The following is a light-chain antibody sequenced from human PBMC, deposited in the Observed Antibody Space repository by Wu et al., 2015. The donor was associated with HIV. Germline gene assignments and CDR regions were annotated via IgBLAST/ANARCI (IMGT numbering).Light chain of an antibody. V-gene: IGKV3-20*01. CDR1: HGVGNE. CDR3: QHEES. Sequence: VLTQSPGTLSLSPGDRATLSCRASHGVGNEMAWYQQKRGQTPRLIIYGASQRATGVPDRFGGSASGTDFTLIINRLETEDFGVYFCQHEESFGPGT. CDR2: GAS. J-gene: IGKJ2*01.